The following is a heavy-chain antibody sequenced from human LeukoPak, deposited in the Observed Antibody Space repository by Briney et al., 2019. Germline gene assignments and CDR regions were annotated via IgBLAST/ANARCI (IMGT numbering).Heavy chain of an antibody. J-gene: IGHJ4*02. V-gene: IGHV4-39*07. CDR1: GGSISSSSYY. Sequence: SETLSLTCTVSGGSISSSSYYWSWIRQPPGKGLEWIGEINHSGSTNYNPSLKSRVTISVDTSKNQFSLKLSSVTAADTAVYYCAGYCTNGVCQTVFDYWGQGTLVTVSS. CDR3: AGYCTNGVCQTVFDY. D-gene: IGHD2-8*01. CDR2: INHSGST.